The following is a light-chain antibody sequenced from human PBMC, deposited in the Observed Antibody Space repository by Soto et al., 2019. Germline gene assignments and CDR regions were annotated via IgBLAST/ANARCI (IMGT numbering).Light chain of an antibody. CDR3: RTWDSSLSGVV. J-gene: IGLJ2*01. CDR2: ENN. V-gene: IGLV1-51*02. Sequence: QSVLTQPPSVSAAPGQRVTISCSGSSSNIGNNYVSWSQQLPGTAPKLLIYENNKRPSGIPDRFSGSKSGTSATLGITGLQTGDEADYYCRTWDSSLSGVVFGGGTKLTLL. CDR1: SSNIGNNY.